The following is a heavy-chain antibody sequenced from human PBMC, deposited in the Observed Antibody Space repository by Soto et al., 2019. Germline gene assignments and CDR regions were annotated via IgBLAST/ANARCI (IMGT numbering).Heavy chain of an antibody. CDR1: GYTFTSYA. J-gene: IGHJ4*02. V-gene: IGHV1-3*01. CDR2: INAGNGNT. Sequence: ASVKVSCKASGYTFTSYAMHWVRQAPGQRLEWMGWINAGNGNTKYSQKFQGRVTITRDTSASTAYMELSSLRSEDTAVYYCARATVTLHQFDYWGQGTLGTVSS. CDR3: ARATVTLHQFDY. D-gene: IGHD4-17*01.